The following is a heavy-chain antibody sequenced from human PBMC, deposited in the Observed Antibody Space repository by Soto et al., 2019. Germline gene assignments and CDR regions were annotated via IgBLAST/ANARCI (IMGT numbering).Heavy chain of an antibody. J-gene: IGHJ3*02. Sequence: SETLSLTCTVSGGSVSSGSHYWSWIRQPPGKGLEWIAYIFHSGDTKYNPSLKGRVAISIDMSKNQFSLRLDSVTAADTAVYYGARDRPDTSNSFDDFDIWGKVTM. D-gene: IGHD5-18*01. V-gene: IGHV4-61*01. CDR2: IFHSGDT. CDR1: GGSVSSGSHY. CDR3: ARDRPDTSNSFDDFDI.